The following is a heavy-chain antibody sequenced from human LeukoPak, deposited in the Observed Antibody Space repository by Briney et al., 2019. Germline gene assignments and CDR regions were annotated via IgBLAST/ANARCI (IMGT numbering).Heavy chain of an antibody. CDR1: GGSISPYY. CDR2: IYYSGST. D-gene: IGHD2-2*01. Sequence: SETLSLTCTVSGGSISPYYWSWIRQPPGKGLEWIGYIYYSGSTNYNPSLKSRVTISVDTSKNQFPLRLSSVTAADTAVYYCARARGYCSSTSCSLDFGYWGQGTLVTVSS. J-gene: IGHJ4*02. CDR3: ARARGYCSSTSCSLDFGY. V-gene: IGHV4-59*01.